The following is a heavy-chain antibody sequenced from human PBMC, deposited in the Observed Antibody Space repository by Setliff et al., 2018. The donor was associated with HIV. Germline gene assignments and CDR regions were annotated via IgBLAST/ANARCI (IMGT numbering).Heavy chain of an antibody. CDR3: ATTHHYARSGYYG. Sequence: PGGSLRLSCAASGFTFDDYTMHWVRQAPGKGLEWVSLISWDGGSTYYADSVKGRFTISRDNSKSTLYLQMNSLRPEDRAVYYCATTHHYARSGYYGWGQGTLVTVSS. CDR2: ISWDGGST. CDR1: GFTFDDYT. J-gene: IGHJ4*02. V-gene: IGHV3-43*01. D-gene: IGHD3-22*01.